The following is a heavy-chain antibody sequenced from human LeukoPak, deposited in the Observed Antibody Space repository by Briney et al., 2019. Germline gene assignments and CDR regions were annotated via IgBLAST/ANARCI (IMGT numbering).Heavy chain of an antibody. D-gene: IGHD3-22*01. Sequence: PSETLSLTCTVSGGSITSYYWSWIRQPPGKGLEWMGYIYSSGSTNYNPSLKSRVTISVDTSRNQFSLKLNSVTAADTAVYFCARHYYDRSGSYSFDYWGQGALVTASS. CDR1: GGSITSYY. V-gene: IGHV4-59*08. CDR3: ARHYYDRSGSYSFDY. J-gene: IGHJ4*02. CDR2: IYSSGST.